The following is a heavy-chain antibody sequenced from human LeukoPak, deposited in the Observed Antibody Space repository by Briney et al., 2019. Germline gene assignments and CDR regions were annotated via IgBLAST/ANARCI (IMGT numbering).Heavy chain of an antibody. CDR3: ASMRGYFEY. CDR1: GFSFSNYV. J-gene: IGHJ4*02. V-gene: IGHV3-23*01. Sequence: GGSLRLSCAASGFSFSNYVMAWVRQAPGKGLEWVSAISGTGDSTYYADSVKGRFTISRDNSKNTLYLQMNSLRAEDTAVYYCASMRGYFEYWGQGTLVTVSS. CDR2: ISGTGDST.